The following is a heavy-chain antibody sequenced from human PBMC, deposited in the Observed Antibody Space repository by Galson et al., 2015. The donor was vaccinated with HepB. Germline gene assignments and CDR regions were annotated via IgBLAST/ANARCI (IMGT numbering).Heavy chain of an antibody. CDR3: ARGDDFMTGYYRGFDY. Sequence: SVKVSCKASGYTLTTYAISWVRQAPGQGLEWMGWISAYNGNTNYAQKLQGRVTMTTDTSTTTAYMELKSLRSDDTAVYYCARGDDFMTGYYRGFDYWGQGTLLPVSS. CDR1: GYTLTTYA. V-gene: IGHV1-18*01. J-gene: IGHJ4*02. D-gene: IGHD3/OR15-3a*01. CDR2: ISAYNGNT.